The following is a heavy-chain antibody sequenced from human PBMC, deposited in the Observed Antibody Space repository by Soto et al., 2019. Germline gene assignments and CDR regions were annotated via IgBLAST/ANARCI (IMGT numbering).Heavy chain of an antibody. CDR1: GFIFNSYS. Sequence: EVQLVESGGGLVQPGGSLRLSCVASGFIFNSYSMNWVRQAPGKGLEWISYINSGSTSVFYADSVKGRFSISRDNAKNSLYLQMNSVRAEGTAVYYCASSASPDAYWGQGTLVTVSS. CDR3: ASSASPDAY. CDR2: INSGSTSV. D-gene: IGHD1-26*01. V-gene: IGHV3-48*01. J-gene: IGHJ4*02.